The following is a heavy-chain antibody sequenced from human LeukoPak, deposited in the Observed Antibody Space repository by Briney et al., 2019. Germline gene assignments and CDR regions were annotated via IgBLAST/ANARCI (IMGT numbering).Heavy chain of an antibody. D-gene: IGHD3-22*01. CDR1: GGSISSYY. CDR2: IYTSGST. Sequence: PSETLSLTCTVSGGSISSYYWSWIRQPAGKGLEWIGRIYTSGSTNYNPSLKSRVTMSVDTSKNQFSLKLSSVTAADTAVYYCASNYYDSSGCYIAFDIWGQGTMVTVSS. CDR3: ASNYYDSSGCYIAFDI. V-gene: IGHV4-4*07. J-gene: IGHJ3*02.